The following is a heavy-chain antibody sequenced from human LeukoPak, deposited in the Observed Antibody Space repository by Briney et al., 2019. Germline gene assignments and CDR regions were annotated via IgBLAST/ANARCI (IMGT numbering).Heavy chain of an antibody. CDR2: ISYDGSNK. V-gene: IGHV3-30*04. J-gene: IGHJ4*02. CDR1: GFTFSSYA. CDR3: TRNYGDYSPRYFDY. Sequence: PGGSLRLSCAASGFTFSSYAMHWVRQAPGKGLEWVAVISYDGSNKYYADSVKGRFTISRDNSKNTLYLQMNSLRAEDTAVYYCTRNYGDYSPRYFDYWGQGTLVTVSS. D-gene: IGHD4-17*01.